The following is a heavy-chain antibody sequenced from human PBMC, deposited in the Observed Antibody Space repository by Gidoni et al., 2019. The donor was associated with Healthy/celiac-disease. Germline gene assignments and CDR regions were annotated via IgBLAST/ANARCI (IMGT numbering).Heavy chain of an antibody. CDR2: ISYDGSNK. CDR3: ARSHGYSRPNDAFDI. D-gene: IGHD6-13*01. CDR1: GFTFSSYA. V-gene: IGHV3-30-3*01. J-gene: IGHJ3*02. Sequence: QVQLVESGGGVVQPGRSLRLSCAASGFTFSSYAMHWVRQAPGKGLEWVAVISYDGSNKYYADSVKGRFTISRDNSKNTLYLQMNSLRAEDTAVYYCARSHGYSRPNDAFDIWGQGTMVTVSS.